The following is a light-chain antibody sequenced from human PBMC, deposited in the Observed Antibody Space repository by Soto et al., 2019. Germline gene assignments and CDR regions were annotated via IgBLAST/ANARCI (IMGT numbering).Light chain of an antibody. J-gene: IGKJ4*01. Sequence: EIVLTQSPATLSLSPGERATLSCRASQSVSSYLAWYQQKPGQAPRLLIYDASNRATGIPARFSGRGSGTDFTLTLSSLEPEDFAVYYCQQRSNWPLTFGGGTKVDI. CDR3: QQRSNWPLT. V-gene: IGKV3-11*01. CDR1: QSVSSY. CDR2: DAS.